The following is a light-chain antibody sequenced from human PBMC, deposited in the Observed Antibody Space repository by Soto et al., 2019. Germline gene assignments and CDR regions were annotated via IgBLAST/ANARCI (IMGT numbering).Light chain of an antibody. Sequence: AIPLTQTPSSLSASVGDRVTITCRASQDISSSLAWYQQKPGKAPKLLIYDASSLVSGVPSRFSGSGSGTDFTLTISSLQPEDFATYYCQQFNSYPSITFGQGTRLEIK. CDR3: QQFNSYPSIT. V-gene: IGKV1-13*02. CDR1: QDISSS. J-gene: IGKJ5*01. CDR2: DAS.